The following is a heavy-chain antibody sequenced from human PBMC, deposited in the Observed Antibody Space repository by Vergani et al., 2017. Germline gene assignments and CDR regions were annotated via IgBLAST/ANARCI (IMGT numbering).Heavy chain of an antibody. CDR2: ISGSGGNP. Sequence: EVQLLESGGGLVQPGGSLRLSCAASGFTFSSYAMTWVRQAPGKGLEWVSAISGSGGNPFYTDSVKGRFTISRYNSKDTLYLQMNSLRVEDTAIYYCAKARDPNCKGGNCYSYYYGLDLWGKGTTVTVSS. V-gene: IGHV3-23*01. CDR1: GFTFSSYA. CDR3: AKARDPNCKGGNCYSYYYGLDL. J-gene: IGHJ6*04. D-gene: IGHD2-15*01.